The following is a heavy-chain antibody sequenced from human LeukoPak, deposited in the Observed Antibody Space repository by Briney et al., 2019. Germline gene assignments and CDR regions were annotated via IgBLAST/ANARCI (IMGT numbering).Heavy chain of an antibody. D-gene: IGHD5-12*01. CDR2: VNQDGRET. V-gene: IGHV3-7*01. CDR3: AREKVATRGEFDY. CDR1: GFTFGDLW. Sequence: PGGSLRLSCAASGFTFGDLWMSWVRQAPGKGLEWVANVNQDGRETYYVDSMKGRLTISRDNAINSLYLQMNSLRAEDTAVYYCAREKVATRGEFDYWGQGTLVTVSS. J-gene: IGHJ4*02.